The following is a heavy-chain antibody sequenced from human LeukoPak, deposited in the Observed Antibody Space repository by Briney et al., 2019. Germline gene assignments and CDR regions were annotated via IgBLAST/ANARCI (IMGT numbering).Heavy chain of an antibody. Sequence: ASVKVSCKASGYTFTSYGISWVRQAPGQGLGWMGWISAYNGNTNYAQKLQGRVTMTTDTSTSTAYMELRSLRSDDTAVYYCATSWPQRGYYISWFDPWGQGTLVTVSS. D-gene: IGHD3-22*01. CDR3: ATSWPQRGYYISWFDP. CDR2: ISAYNGNT. V-gene: IGHV1-18*01. CDR1: GYTFTSYG. J-gene: IGHJ5*02.